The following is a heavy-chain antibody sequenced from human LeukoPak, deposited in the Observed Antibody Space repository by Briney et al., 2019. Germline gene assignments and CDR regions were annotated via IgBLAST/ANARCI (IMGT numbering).Heavy chain of an antibody. J-gene: IGHJ4*02. V-gene: IGHV3-21*01. D-gene: IGHD5-18*01. CDR3: ARSWIQLWGSDY. Sequence: GGSLRLSCAASGFTFSSYSMNWVRQAPGKGLEWVSSISSSSSYIYYADSVKGRFTISRDNAKNSLYLQMNSLRAEDTAVYYCARSWIQLWGSDYWGQGTLVTASS. CDR2: ISSSSSYI. CDR1: GFTFSSYS.